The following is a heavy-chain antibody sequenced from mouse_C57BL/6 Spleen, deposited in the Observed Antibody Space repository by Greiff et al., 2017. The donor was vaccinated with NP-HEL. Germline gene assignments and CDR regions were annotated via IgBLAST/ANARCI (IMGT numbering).Heavy chain of an antibody. J-gene: IGHJ3*01. D-gene: IGHD3-1*01. V-gene: IGHV5-17*01. CDR3: ERGGFSVY. CDR1: GFTFSDYG. Sequence: EVKLVESGGGLVKPGGSLKLSCAASGFTFSDYGMHWVRQAPEKGLEWVAYTSSGSSTIYYADTVKGRFTISRDNAKNTLFLQMTSLRSEDTAMYYCERGGFSVYWGQGTLVTVSA. CDR2: TSSGSSTI.